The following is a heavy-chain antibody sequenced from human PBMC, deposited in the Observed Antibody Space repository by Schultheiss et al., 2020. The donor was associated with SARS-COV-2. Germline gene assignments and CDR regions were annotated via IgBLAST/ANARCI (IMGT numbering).Heavy chain of an antibody. D-gene: IGHD3-22*01. CDR1: GGSISSSSYY. J-gene: IGHJ4*02. V-gene: IGHV4-39*07. Sequence: SETLSLTCTVSGGSISSSSYYWGWIRQPPGKGLEWIGEIYHSGSTYYNPSLKSRVTISVDTSKNQFSLKLSSVTAADTAVYYCARGMGGYYYFDYWGQGTLVTVSS. CDR3: ARGMGGYYYFDY. CDR2: IYHSGST.